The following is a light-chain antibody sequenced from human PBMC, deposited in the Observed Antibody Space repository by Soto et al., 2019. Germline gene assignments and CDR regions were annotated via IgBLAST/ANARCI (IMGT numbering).Light chain of an antibody. CDR1: QTIDTY. CDR3: QQNFHFPRT. CDR2: AAT. Sequence: DIQLTQSPSSLSASVGDRVTITCRASQTIDTYVNWSQHKPGTAPKVLIYAATYLQNGVPSRFSGTGSGADFTLTISSLQPEDFATCYCQQNFHFPRTFGQGTKFDIK. J-gene: IGKJ1*01. V-gene: IGKV1-39*01.